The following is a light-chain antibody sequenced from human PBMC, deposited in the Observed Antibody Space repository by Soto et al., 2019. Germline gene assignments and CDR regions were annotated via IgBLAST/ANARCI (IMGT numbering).Light chain of an antibody. J-gene: IGKJ1*01. CDR1: QSITNY. Sequence: DIQVTQSPSSLSASVGDRVTTTCRASQSITNYLNWYQQISGRAPELLIYGASTLRSGIPSRFSGSGSGTDFTLTINGLQAEDSATYYCQQGYTTPRTFGQGTKVEV. CDR2: GAS. V-gene: IGKV1-39*01. CDR3: QQGYTTPRT.